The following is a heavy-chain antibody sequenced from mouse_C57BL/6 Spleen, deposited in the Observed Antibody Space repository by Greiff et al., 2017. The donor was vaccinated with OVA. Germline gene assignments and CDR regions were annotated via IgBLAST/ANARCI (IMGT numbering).Heavy chain of an antibody. J-gene: IGHJ4*01. Sequence: EVMLVESGGGLVQPGGSLKLSCAASGFTFSDYYMYWVRQTPETRLEWVAYISNGGGSTYYPDTVKGRFTISRDNAKNTLYLQMSRLKSEDTAMYYCARLDYYGSSYGIYAMDYWGQGTSVTVSS. CDR3: ARLDYYGSSYGIYAMDY. V-gene: IGHV5-12*01. D-gene: IGHD1-1*01. CDR1: GFTFSDYY. CDR2: ISNGGGST.